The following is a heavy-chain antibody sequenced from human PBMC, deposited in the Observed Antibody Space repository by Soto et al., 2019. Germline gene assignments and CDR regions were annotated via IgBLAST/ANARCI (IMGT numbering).Heavy chain of an antibody. Sequence: GGSLRLSCAASGFTFSSYGMHWVRQAPGKGLEWVAVISYDGSNKYYADSVKGRFTISRDNSKNTLYLQMNSLRAEDTAVYYCARDQTHTAMAAYGLDVWGQGTTVTVSS. CDR1: GFTFSSYG. CDR2: ISYDGSNK. V-gene: IGHV3-30*03. J-gene: IGHJ6*02. D-gene: IGHD5-18*01. CDR3: ARDQTHTAMAAYGLDV.